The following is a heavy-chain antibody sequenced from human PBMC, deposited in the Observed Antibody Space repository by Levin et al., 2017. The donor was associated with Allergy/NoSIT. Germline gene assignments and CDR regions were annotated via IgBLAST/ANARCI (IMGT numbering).Heavy chain of an antibody. D-gene: IGHD2-21*01. V-gene: IGHV4-59*01. Sequence: SETLSLTCTVSGGSISSYYWSWIRQPPGKGLEWIGYIYYSGSTNYNPSLKSRVTISVDTSKNQFSLKLSSVTAADTAVYYCARADIRKEFTGQGDYYYMDVWGKGTTVTVSS. J-gene: IGHJ6*03. CDR3: ARADIRKEFTGQGDYYYMDV. CDR2: IYYSGST. CDR1: GGSISSYY.